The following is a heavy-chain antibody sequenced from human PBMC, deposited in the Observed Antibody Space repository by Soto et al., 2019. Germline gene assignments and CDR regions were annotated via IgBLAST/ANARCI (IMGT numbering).Heavy chain of an antibody. D-gene: IGHD3-10*01. J-gene: IGHJ4*02. CDR3: VRTKGKPCALFPSLSFLVL. CDR1: GFIFNDLA. CDR2: INWNGADA. V-gene: IGHV3-9*01. Sequence: EVQLVESGGGLVQTGRSLSLSCAASGFIFNDLAMYWVRQVPGKGLVWVSGINWNGADADYADSVRGRFTVSRDNAKRSLFLRMSSLRPEVTALYYCVRTKGKPCALFPSLSFLVLWSQGALVTVCS.